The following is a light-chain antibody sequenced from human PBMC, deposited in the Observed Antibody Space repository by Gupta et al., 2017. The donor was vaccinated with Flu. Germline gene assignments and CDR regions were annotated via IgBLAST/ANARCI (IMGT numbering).Light chain of an antibody. Sequence: DIQMTQSPSSLSASVGDRVTITCRTSQSISTYLNWYQQSSGKAPKLLISAASTLQSGVPLRFRGGGSGTEFTLTISRLQPEDFATYCCQQFDSTHAWTFGQGTKV. V-gene: IGKV1-39*01. CDR3: QQFDSTHAWT. CDR2: AAS. J-gene: IGKJ1*01. CDR1: QSISTY.